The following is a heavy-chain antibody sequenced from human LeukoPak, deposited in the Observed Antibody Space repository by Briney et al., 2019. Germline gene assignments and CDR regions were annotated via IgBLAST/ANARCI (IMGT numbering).Heavy chain of an antibody. CDR1: GFTFSSYS. CDR3: AREARGFIAAAGTADY. Sequence: GSLRLSCAASGFTFSSYSMNWVRQAPGKGLEWVSSISSSSSYIYYADSVKGRFTISRDNAKNSLYLQMNSLRAEDTAVYYCAREARGFIAAAGTADYWGQGTLVTVSS. J-gene: IGHJ4*02. CDR2: ISSSSSYI. D-gene: IGHD6-13*01. V-gene: IGHV3-21*01.